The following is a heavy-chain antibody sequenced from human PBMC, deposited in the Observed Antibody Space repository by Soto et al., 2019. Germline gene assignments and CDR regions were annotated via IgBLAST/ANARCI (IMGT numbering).Heavy chain of an antibody. CDR3: AREDLATITDFDY. J-gene: IGHJ4*02. Sequence: QVQLVQSGAEVKKPGASVKVSCKASGYTFTRYDINWVRQATGQGLEWMGWMNPNSGNTGYAQKFKGRVTMTRNTSISTAYMDLSSLRSEDTAVYYCAREDLATITDFDYWGQGTLVTVSS. CDR1: GYTFTRYD. CDR2: MNPNSGNT. D-gene: IGHD5-12*01. V-gene: IGHV1-8*01.